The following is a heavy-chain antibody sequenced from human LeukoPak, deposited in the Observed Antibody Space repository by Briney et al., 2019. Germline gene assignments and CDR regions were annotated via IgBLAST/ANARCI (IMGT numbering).Heavy chain of an antibody. CDR2: IYSGGST. D-gene: IGHD5-12*01. CDR1: GLIVSSNY. CDR3: ARVIVATNTFDAFDI. Sequence: GGSLRLSCAASGLIVSSNYMSWVRQAPGKGLEWVSIIYSGGSTYYADSVKGRFTISRDNSKNTLYLQMNSLRAEDTAVYYCARVIVATNTFDAFDIWGQGTMVTVSS. V-gene: IGHV3-53*01. J-gene: IGHJ3*02.